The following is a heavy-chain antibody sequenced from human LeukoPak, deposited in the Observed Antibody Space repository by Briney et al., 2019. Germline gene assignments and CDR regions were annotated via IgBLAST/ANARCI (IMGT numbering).Heavy chain of an antibody. CDR1: GGSISSYY. CDR2: IYYSGST. Sequence: SETLSLTCTVSGGSISSYYWNWIRQPPGKGLEWIGYIYYSGSTNYNPSLKSRVTISVDTSKNQFSLKLSSVTAADTAVYFFGRQLRGEAVAGHLQPFDYWGQGTLVTVSS. V-gene: IGHV4-59*08. D-gene: IGHD6-19*01. CDR3: GRQLRGEAVAGHLQPFDY. J-gene: IGHJ4*02.